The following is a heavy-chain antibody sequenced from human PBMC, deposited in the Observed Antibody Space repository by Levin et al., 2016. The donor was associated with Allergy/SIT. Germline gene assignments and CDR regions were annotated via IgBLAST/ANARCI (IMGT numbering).Heavy chain of an antibody. CDR3: ARLEAEGGSYFDY. D-gene: IGHD3-16*01. V-gene: IGHV5-51*01. J-gene: IGHJ4*02. Sequence: VRQMPGKGLEWMGIIYPGDSDTRYSPSFQGQVTISADKSISTAYLQWSSLKASDTAMYYCARLEAEGGSYFDYWGQGTLVTVSS. CDR2: IYPGDSDT.